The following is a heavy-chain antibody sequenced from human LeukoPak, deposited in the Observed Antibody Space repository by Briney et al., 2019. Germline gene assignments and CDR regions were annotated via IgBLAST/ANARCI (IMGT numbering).Heavy chain of an antibody. J-gene: IGHJ4*02. V-gene: IGHV1-18*01. Sequence: ASVKVSCKASGYTFTSYGISWVRQAPGQGLEWMGWISAYNGNTNYAQKLQGRVTMTTDTSTSTVYMELSSLRSEDTAVYYCARDYCSGGSCYSIFDYWGQGTLVTVSS. CDR3: ARDYCSGGSCYSIFDY. CDR2: ISAYNGNT. CDR1: GYTFTSYG. D-gene: IGHD2-15*01.